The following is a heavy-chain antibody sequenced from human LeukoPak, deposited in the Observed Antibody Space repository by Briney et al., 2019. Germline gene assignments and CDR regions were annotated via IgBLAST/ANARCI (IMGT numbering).Heavy chain of an antibody. V-gene: IGHV3-30*04. J-gene: IGHJ4*02. Sequence: GGSLRLSCAASGFTFSSYAMHWVRQAPGKGLEWVAVISYDGSNKYYADSVKGRFTISRDNSKNTLYLQMNSLRAEDTAVYYCARDLGILAPEYYFDYWGQGTLVTVSS. CDR2: ISYDGSNK. D-gene: IGHD3-9*01. CDR3: ARDLGILAPEYYFDY. CDR1: GFTFSSYA.